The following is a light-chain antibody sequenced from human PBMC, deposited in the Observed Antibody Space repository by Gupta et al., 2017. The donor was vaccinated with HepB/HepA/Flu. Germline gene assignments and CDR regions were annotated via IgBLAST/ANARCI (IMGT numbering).Light chain of an antibody. CDR3: SQAENSNRHV. CDR2: EVS. Sequence: QSALTQPASVSGSPGQAITISCTGTSSDVGSYNFVSWYQQHPGKAPIRMVYEVSRRPAGVSNRFSGSKAGNTASHTTSVLEGEGGADYYGSQAENSNRHVFGGGTKLTVL. CDR1: SSDVGSYNF. J-gene: IGLJ2*01. V-gene: IGLV2-23*02.